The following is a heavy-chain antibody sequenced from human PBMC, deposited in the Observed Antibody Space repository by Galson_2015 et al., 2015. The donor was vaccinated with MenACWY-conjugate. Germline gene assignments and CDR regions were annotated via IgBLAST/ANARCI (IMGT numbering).Heavy chain of an antibody. CDR1: GFTFSTYW. J-gene: IGHJ5*02. Sequence: SLRLSCAASGFTFSTYWMTWVRQAPGKGLEWVANIMPDGSETYYVDSVKGRFTISRDNAKNSLYLQMNSLRVEDTAVYYCARGHLKHDPRGQGTLATTSS. CDR2: IMPDGSET. CDR3: ARGHLKHDP. V-gene: IGHV3-7*01.